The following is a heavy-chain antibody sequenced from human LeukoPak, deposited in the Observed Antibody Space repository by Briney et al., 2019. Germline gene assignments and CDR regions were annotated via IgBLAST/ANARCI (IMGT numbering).Heavy chain of an antibody. CDR1: GYSFTSYW. D-gene: IGHD2-15*01. Sequence: HGESLKISCKGSGYSFTSYWISWVRQMPGKGPEWMGRIDPSDSYTNYSPSFQGHVTISADKSISTAYLQWSSLKASDTAMYYCARYCSGGSCRYYFDYWGQGTLVTVSS. V-gene: IGHV5-10-1*01. J-gene: IGHJ4*02. CDR2: IDPSDSYT. CDR3: ARYCSGGSCRYYFDY.